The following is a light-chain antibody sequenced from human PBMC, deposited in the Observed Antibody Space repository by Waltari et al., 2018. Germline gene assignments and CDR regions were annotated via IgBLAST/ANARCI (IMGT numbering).Light chain of an antibody. Sequence: EILLPQSPATLPWSPGERATLSCRASQCVSSYLAWYQQKSGQAPRLPIYDASNRATGIPARFSGGGSGTDFTLTISSLEPEDFAVYYCQQRSDWLLTFGGGTKVEIK. J-gene: IGKJ4*01. V-gene: IGKV3-11*01. CDR1: QCVSSY. CDR3: QQRSDWLLT. CDR2: DAS.